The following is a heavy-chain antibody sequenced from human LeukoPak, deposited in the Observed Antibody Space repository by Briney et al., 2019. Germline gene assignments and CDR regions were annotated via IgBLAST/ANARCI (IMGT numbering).Heavy chain of an antibody. V-gene: IGHV6-1*01. Sequence: SQTLSLTCAISGDSVSSNSAAWNWIRQSPSSGLEWLGRTYFRSQWSDDYGVSVKSRITINPDTSKNQFSLQLNSVTPDDTAVYYCAREVASSYAFDIWGQGTMVTVSS. CDR2: TYFRSQWSD. CDR3: AREVASSYAFDI. CDR1: GDSVSSNSAA. J-gene: IGHJ3*02.